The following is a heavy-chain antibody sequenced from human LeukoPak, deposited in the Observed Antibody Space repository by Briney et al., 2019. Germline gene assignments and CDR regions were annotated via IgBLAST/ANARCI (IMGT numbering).Heavy chain of an antibody. Sequence: GGSLRLSCAASGFTFSSYAMSWVRQAPGKGLEWVSAISGSGGSTYYADSVKGRFTISRDNSKNTLYLQMNSLRAEDTAIYYCAKDPRAGSGWGSFDYWGQGTLVTVSS. CDR1: GFTFSSYA. CDR3: AKDPRAGSGWGSFDY. V-gene: IGHV3-23*01. D-gene: IGHD6-19*01. CDR2: ISGSGGST. J-gene: IGHJ4*02.